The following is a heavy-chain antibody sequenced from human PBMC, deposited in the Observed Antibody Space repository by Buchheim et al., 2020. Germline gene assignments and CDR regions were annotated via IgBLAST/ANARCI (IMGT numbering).Heavy chain of an antibody. Sequence: EVQLLESGGGLVQPGGSLRLSCAASGFTFSSYAMSWVRQAPGKGLEWGSAISGSGGSTYYADSVKGRFTISRDNSKTTLYLQMNSRRAEDTAVYYCAKDVGGYSSSWYSSLFDYWDQGTL. D-gene: IGHD6-13*01. V-gene: IGHV3-23*01. CDR2: ISGSGGST. CDR1: GFTFSSYA. J-gene: IGHJ4*02. CDR3: AKDVGGYSSSWYSSLFDY.